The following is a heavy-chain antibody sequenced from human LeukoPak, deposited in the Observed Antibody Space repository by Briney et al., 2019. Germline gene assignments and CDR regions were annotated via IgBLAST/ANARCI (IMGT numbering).Heavy chain of an antibody. CDR3: ARSSCTGFEY. J-gene: IGHJ4*02. D-gene: IGHD1-1*01. CDR2: IYNSGFP. V-gene: IGHV4-4*07. CDR1: GGSISSFY. Sequence: SETASLTCTVSGGSISSFYWSWIRQPAGEGLEWIGRIYNSGFPHYNPSLRSRVTMSVDTSKNQFSLKLSSVTAADTAVYYCARSSCTGFEYWGQGTPVPVSS.